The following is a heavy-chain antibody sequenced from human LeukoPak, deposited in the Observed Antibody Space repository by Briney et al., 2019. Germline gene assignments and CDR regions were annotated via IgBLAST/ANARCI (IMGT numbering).Heavy chain of an antibody. D-gene: IGHD1/OR15-1a*01. CDR1: GNSFTSYD. CDR3: ATSLPANNTLNN. J-gene: IGHJ4*02. CDR2: MNPNSGNT. V-gene: IGHV1-8*01. Sequence: ASVKDSCKASGNSFTSYDFNWVRQAAGQGLEWMGWMNPNSGNTGYAQDFQGRLTMTRNTSVSTAFMELSSLTSEDAAVYYCATSLPANNTLNNWSQGTLITVSS.